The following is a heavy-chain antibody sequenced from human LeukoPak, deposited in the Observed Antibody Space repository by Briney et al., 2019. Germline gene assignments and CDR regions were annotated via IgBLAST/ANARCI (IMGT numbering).Heavy chain of an antibody. J-gene: IGHJ4*02. CDR2: IKQDGSAK. V-gene: IGHV3-7*01. CDR1: GFTFSDYW. CDR3: ARWRGSTSERSDY. D-gene: IGHD2-2*01. Sequence: GESLRLSCTASGFTFSDYWMTWVRQTPGEGLEWVANIKQDGSAKYYVDSVKGRFTISRDNAKNSLYLQMDSLRVEDTATYYCARWRGSTSERSDYWGQGTLVTVSS.